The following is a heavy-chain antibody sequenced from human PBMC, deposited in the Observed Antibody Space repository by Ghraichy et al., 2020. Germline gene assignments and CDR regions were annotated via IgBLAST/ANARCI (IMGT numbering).Heavy chain of an antibody. V-gene: IGHV3-15*01. J-gene: IGHJ4*02. D-gene: IGHD1-26*01. CDR2: IKSKTDGGTT. CDR3: TTDTVVGADN. Sequence: GGSLRLSCAASGFTFSNAWMSWVPQAPGRGREWVGRIKSKTDGGTTDYAAPVKGRFTISRDDSKNTLYLQMNSLKTEDTAVYYCTTDTVVGADNWGQGTLVTVSS. CDR1: GFTFSNAW.